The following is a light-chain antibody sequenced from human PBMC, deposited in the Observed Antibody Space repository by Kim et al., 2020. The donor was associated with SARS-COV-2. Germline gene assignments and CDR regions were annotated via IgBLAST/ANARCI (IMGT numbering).Light chain of an antibody. CDR2: RNN. CDR1: SSNIGSNY. J-gene: IGLJ2*01. V-gene: IGLV1-47*01. CDR3: ASWDDSLSGVV. Sequence: QSVLTQPPSASGTPWQRVTISCSGDSSNIGSNYVYWYQQFPGMAPKLLIYRNNVRPSGVPDRFSVSKSGTSGSLAISGLRSEDEADYYCASWDDSLSGVVFGGGTQLTVL.